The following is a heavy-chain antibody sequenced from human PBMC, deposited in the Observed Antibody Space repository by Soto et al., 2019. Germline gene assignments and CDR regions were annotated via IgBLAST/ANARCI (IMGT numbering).Heavy chain of an antibody. CDR2: IYYSGST. J-gene: IGHJ1*01. D-gene: IGHD2-21*02. CDR1: GDSISSRSYY. V-gene: IGHV4-39*01. Sequence: PSQTLSLTCTVTGDSISSRSYYWGWIRQPPGKGLEWIGSIYYSGSTYNNPSLRSRVSMSIDTSKDQFSLKMKSVTAADTAMYFCATQRTSVVTQASFAVWGQRSLVIVAA. CDR3: ATQRTSVVTQASFAV.